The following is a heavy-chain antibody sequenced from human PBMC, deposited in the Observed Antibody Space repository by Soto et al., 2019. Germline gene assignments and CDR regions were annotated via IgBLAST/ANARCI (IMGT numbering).Heavy chain of an antibody. J-gene: IGHJ4*02. CDR2: INPSGGST. V-gene: IGHV1-46*01. CDR3: ARDPYSSSPKLGYYFDY. Sequence: GASVKVSCKASGYTFTSYYMHWVRQAPGQGLEWMGIINPSGGSTSYAQEFQGRVTMTRDTSTSTVYMELSSLRSEDTAVYYCARDPYSSSPKLGYYFDYWGQGTLVTVSS. CDR1: GYTFTSYY. D-gene: IGHD6-6*01.